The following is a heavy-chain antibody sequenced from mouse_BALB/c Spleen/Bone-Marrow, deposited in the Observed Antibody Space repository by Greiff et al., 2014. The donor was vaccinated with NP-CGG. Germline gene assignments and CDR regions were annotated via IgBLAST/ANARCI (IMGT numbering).Heavy chain of an antibody. J-gene: IGHJ1*01. CDR1: GYTFTSYL. CDR2: INPYNDGT. CDR3: ARGSNYGYFDV. V-gene: IGHV1-14*01. Sequence: VQLQQPGPELVKPGASVKMSCKAPGYTFTSYLMHWVKQKPGQGLEWIGCINPYNDGTKYNEKFKGKATLTTDKSSSKAYMELSSLTSEDAAVYYCARGSNYGYFDVWGAGTTVTVSS. D-gene: IGHD2-5*01.